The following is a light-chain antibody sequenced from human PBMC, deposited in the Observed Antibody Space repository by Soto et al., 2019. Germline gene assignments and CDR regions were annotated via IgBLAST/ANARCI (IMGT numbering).Light chain of an antibody. CDR1: QSVSSY. V-gene: IGKV3-11*01. CDR2: DAS. Sequence: EIVLTQSPATLSLSPGERATLSCRASQSVSSYLAWYQQRPGQAPRLLINDASDRATGIPARFSGSGSGTDFTLTISSLEPEDSAVYFCQHGLTFGGGTKVEIK. CDR3: QHGLT. J-gene: IGKJ4*01.